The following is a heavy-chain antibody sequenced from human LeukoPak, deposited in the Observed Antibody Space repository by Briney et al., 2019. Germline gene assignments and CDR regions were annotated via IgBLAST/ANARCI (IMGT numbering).Heavy chain of an antibody. J-gene: IGHJ4*02. CDR3: ARGGLANYFDY. V-gene: IGHV4-34*01. CDR2: INHSGTT. CDR1: GGSFSGYY. Sequence: SETLSLTCVVYGGSFSGYYWSWIRQPPGKGLEWIREINHSGTTNYNPSLKSRVTISVDTSKNQFSLKLTSVTAADTAVYYCARGGLANYFDYWGQGTLVPVSS. D-gene: IGHD3/OR15-3a*01.